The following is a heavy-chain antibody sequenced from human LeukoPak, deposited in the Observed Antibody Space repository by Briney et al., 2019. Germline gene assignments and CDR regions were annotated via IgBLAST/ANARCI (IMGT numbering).Heavy chain of an antibody. CDR1: GGSISSYY. D-gene: IGHD6-13*01. CDR3: ARGSLAASSYWYFDL. J-gene: IGHJ2*01. V-gene: IGHV4-59*01. Sequence: ASETLSLTCTVSGGSISSYYWSWIRQPPGKGLEWIGYIYYSGSTKYNPSLKSRVTISVDTSKNQFSLKLSPVTAADTAVYYCARGSLAASSYWYFDLWGRGTLVTVSS. CDR2: IYYSGST.